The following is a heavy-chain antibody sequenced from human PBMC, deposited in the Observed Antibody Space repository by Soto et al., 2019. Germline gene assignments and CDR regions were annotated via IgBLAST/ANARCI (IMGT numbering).Heavy chain of an antibody. CDR3: ARGDATKIVVTTYYGMDV. CDR1: GCTLSNYG. J-gene: IGHJ6*02. CDR2: IIPVFGTA. V-gene: IGHV1-69*12. D-gene: IGHD4-17*01. Sequence: QVQLVQSGAEVKKPGSSVKVSCKASGCTLSNYGISWVRQAPGQGLEWMGGIIPVFGTANYAQKFQGRVTITADEYTTTVYMDVSSLRSDDTAVYYCARGDATKIVVTTYYGMDVWGQGTTVTVSS.